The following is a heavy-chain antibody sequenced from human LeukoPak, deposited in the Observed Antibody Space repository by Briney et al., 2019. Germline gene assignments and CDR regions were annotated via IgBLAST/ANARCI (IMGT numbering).Heavy chain of an antibody. CDR1: GFTFSSYG. D-gene: IGHD6-6*01. V-gene: IGHV3-30*02. CDR2: IRYDGSNK. J-gene: IGHJ4*02. CDR3: AKDLTRIEYSSSLDY. Sequence: GGSLRLSCAASGFTFSSYGMHWVRKAPGKGLEWVAFIRYDGSNKYYADSVKGRFTISRDNSKNTLYLQMNSLRAEDTAVYYCAKDLTRIEYSSSLDYWGQGTLVTVSS.